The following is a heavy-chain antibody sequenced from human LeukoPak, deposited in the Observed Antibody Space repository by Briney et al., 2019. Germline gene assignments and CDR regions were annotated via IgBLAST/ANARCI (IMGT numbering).Heavy chain of an antibody. D-gene: IGHD3-10*01. Sequence: GGSLRLSCAASGFTVSSNYMSWVRQAPGKELEWVSVIYSGGSTYYADSVKGRFTISRDNSKNTLYLQMNSLRAEDTAVYYCARDMGSGSSYGDFDYWGQGTLVTVSS. CDR1: GFTVSSNY. V-gene: IGHV3-66*01. CDR3: ARDMGSGSSYGDFDY. J-gene: IGHJ4*02. CDR2: IYSGGST.